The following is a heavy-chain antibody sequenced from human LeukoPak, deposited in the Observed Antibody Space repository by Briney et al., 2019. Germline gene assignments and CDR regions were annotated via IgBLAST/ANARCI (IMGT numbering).Heavy chain of an antibody. CDR1: GGSISSSSYY. D-gene: IGHD6-13*01. CDR3: AREIAAAGREFDY. V-gene: IGHV4-39*07. CDR2: IYYSGST. Sequence: PSETLSLTCTVSGGSISSSSYYWGWIRQPPGKGLEWIGSIYYSGSTYYNPSLKSRVTISVDTFKNQFSLKLSSVTAADTAVYYCAREIAAAGREFDYWGQGTLVTVSS. J-gene: IGHJ4*02.